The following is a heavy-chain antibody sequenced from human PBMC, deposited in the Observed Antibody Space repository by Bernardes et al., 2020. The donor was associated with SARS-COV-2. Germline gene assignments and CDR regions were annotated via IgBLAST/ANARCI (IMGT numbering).Heavy chain of an antibody. CDR3: ARVGWRVPAATDAFDI. D-gene: IGHD2-2*01. Sequence: GGSLRLSCGASGFTFSSYWMHWVRQAPGKGLVWVSRINSDGSTTQYAASVKGRFTISRDNAQNTLYLQMNSLRAEDTAVYYCARVGWRVPAATDAFDIWGLGTMVTVSS. V-gene: IGHV3-74*03. J-gene: IGHJ3*02. CDR2: INSDGSTT. CDR1: GFTFSSYW.